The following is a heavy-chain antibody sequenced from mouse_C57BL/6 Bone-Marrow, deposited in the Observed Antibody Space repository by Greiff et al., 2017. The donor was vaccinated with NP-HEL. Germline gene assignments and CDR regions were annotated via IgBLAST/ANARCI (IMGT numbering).Heavy chain of an antibody. CDR1: GYTFTDYN. Sequence: VQLQQSGPELVKPGASVKMSCKASGYTFTDYNMHWVKQSHGKSLEWIGYINPNNGGTSYNQKFKGKATLTVNQSSSTAYMELRSLTSEESAVYYCARSYYYGSGPPWCFDVWGTGTTVTVSS. J-gene: IGHJ1*03. V-gene: IGHV1-22*01. CDR2: INPNNGGT. CDR3: ARSYYYGSGPPWCFDV. D-gene: IGHD1-1*01.